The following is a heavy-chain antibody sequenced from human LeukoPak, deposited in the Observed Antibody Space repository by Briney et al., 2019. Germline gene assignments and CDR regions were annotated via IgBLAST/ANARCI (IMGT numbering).Heavy chain of an antibody. CDR3: ARVGALRDGYNQPFDC. Sequence: GASVRVSCTASGYTFTSYGISWVRQAPGQGLEWMGWISAYNGNTNYAQRLQGRVTMTTDTSTSTAYMEVRSLRSDDTAVYYCARVGALRDGYNQPFDCWGQGALVTVSS. J-gene: IGHJ4*02. CDR2: ISAYNGNT. CDR1: GYTFTSYG. V-gene: IGHV1-18*01. D-gene: IGHD5-24*01.